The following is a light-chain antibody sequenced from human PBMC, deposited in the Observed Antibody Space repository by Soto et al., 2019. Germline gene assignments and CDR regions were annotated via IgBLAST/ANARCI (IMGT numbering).Light chain of an antibody. CDR3: QHYGSSMFT. CDR2: GAS. Sequence: EIVLTQSPGTLSLSPGERATLSCSASQSVSSTYLAWYQQKPGQAPRLLIYGASSRATGIPDRFSGSGSGTDFTLTVSRLEPEDFAVYYCQHYGSSMFTFGQGTKVDI. CDR1: QSVSSTY. V-gene: IGKV3-20*01. J-gene: IGKJ2*01.